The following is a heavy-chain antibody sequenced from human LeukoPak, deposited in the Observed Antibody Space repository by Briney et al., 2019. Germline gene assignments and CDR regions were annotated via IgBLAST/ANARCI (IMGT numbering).Heavy chain of an antibody. CDR1: GYSFSSYY. J-gene: IGHJ5*02. Sequence: ASVKVSCKASGYSFSSYYMHWVRQAPGQGLEWMGIINPSGDSTTYAQKFQGRVTMTRDTSTRTVYMELSSLRSDDTAVYYCARENDYGNNCFDPWGQGTLVTVSS. D-gene: IGHD4-17*01. CDR2: INPSGDST. V-gene: IGHV1-46*01. CDR3: ARENDYGNNCFDP.